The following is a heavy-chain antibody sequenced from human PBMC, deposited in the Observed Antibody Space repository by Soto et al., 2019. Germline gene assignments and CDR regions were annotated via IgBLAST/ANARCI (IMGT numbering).Heavy chain of an antibody. J-gene: IGHJ4*02. CDR2: IYYSGST. D-gene: IGHD2-8*02. CDR3: ARRGRGVYPSYFDY. CDR1: GGSISSGGYY. V-gene: IGHV4-31*03. Sequence: QVQLQESGPGLVKPSQTLSLTCTVSGGSISSGGYYWTWIRQHPGKGLEWIGYIYYSGSTYYNPSLNSRVTISIDTSKNQFSLKLSSVTAADTAVYYCARRGRGVYPSYFDYWGQGTLVTVSS.